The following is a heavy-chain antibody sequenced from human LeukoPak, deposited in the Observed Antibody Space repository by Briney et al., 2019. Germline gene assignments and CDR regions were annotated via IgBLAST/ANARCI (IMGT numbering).Heavy chain of an antibody. D-gene: IGHD1-26*01. V-gene: IGHV4-34*01. CDR1: DGSFSGYY. CDR3: ARGRGTGVGARDAFDI. CDR2: INHSGST. Sequence: SETLSLTCAVYDGSFSGYYWSWIRQPPGKGLEWIGEINHSGSTNYNPSLKSRVTISVDTSKNQFSLKLSSVTAADTAVYYCARGRGTGVGARDAFDIWGQGTMVTVSS. J-gene: IGHJ3*02.